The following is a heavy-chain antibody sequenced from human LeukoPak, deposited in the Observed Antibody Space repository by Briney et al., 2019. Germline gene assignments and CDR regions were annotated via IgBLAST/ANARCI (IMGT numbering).Heavy chain of an antibody. CDR1: GFPFSSYA. CDR3: ARDPIAARPSYYYYYMDV. D-gene: IGHD6-6*01. Sequence: GGSLRLSCAASGFPFSSYAMHWIRQAPGKGLVWVSRINSDGSSTSYADSVKGRFTISRDNVKNTLYLQMNSLRAEDTAVYYCARDPIAARPSYYYYYMDVWGKGTTVTVSS. V-gene: IGHV3-74*01. CDR2: INSDGSST. J-gene: IGHJ6*03.